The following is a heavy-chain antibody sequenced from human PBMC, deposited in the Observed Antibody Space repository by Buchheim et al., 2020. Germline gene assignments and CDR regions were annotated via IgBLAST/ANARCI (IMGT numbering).Heavy chain of an antibody. V-gene: IGHV3-23*01. CDR2: ISGSGGST. CDR3: AARSDY. Sequence: EVQLLESGGGLVQPGGSLRLSCAASGFTFSNYAMRWVRQAPGKGLEWVSEISGSGGSTCYADSVKGRFTISRDNSKNTLHLQMSSLRAEDTAIYYCAARSDYWGQGTL. CDR1: GFTFSNYA. J-gene: IGHJ4*02.